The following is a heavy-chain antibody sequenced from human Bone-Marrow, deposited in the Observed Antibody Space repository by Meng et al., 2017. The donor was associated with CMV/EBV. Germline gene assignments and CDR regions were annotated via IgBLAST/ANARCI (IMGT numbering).Heavy chain of an antibody. CDR3: ASDVGYCSGGSCYDPFDY. V-gene: IGHV1-69*12. CDR1: GCTFSSYA. CDR2: IIPIFGTA. J-gene: IGHJ4*02. D-gene: IGHD2-15*01. Sequence: QVQLVQSGAEVKKPGPSVKVSCKASGCTFSSYAISWVRQAPGQGLEWMGGIIPIFGTANYAQKFQGRVTITADESTSTAYMELSSLRSEDTAVYYCASDVGYCSGGSCYDPFDYWGQGTLGTVSS.